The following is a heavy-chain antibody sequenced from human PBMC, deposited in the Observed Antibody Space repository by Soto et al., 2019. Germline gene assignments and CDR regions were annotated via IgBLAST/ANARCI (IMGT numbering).Heavy chain of an antibody. CDR2: ISTNSGNT. V-gene: IGHV1-18*01. D-gene: IGHD2-8*01. CDR3: ARDNGYYDF. J-gene: IGHJ4*02. Sequence: ASVKLSCKTSVYTFSSYSINWLRQAPGQGLEWMAWISTNSGNTHYSERVQGRVTVTLDKSARTAFMEMWGLTSDDKAVYFCARDNGYYDFWGQGTLVTVSS. CDR1: VYTFSSYS.